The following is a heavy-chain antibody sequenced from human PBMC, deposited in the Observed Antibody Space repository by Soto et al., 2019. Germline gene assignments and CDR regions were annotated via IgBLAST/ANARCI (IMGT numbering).Heavy chain of an antibody. D-gene: IGHD2-2*02. J-gene: IGHJ4*02. CDR2: ISGTGGST. CDR1: GFTFSGFA. V-gene: IGHV3-23*01. CDR3: AKHIPPVNMKYYFDY. Sequence: GGSLRLSCAASGFTFSGFAMSWVRHAPRKGLHWVSTISGTGGSTYYADSVKGRFTISRDNSKNTLPLQMNSLRAEDTVVYFCAKHIPPVNMKYYFDYWGQGTLVTVSS.